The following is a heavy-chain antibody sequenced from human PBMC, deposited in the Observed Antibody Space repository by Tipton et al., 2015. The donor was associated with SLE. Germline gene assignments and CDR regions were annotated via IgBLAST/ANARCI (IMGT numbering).Heavy chain of an antibody. V-gene: IGHV6-1*01. J-gene: IGHJ6*02. Sequence: GLVKPSQTLSLTCAISGDSVSSNSAAWNWIRQSPSRGLEWLGRTYYRSKWYNDYAVSVKSRITINPDTSKNQFSLKLTSVTAADTAVYYCARGMVTWRGAILGVDVWGQGTTVNVSS. CDR2: TYYRSKWYN. D-gene: IGHD2-21*02. CDR3: ARGMVTWRGAILGVDV. CDR1: GDSVSSNSAA.